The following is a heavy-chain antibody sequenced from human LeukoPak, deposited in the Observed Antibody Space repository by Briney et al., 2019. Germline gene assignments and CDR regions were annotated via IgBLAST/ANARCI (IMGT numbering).Heavy chain of an antibody. CDR1: GFKFSDSY. CDR3: AREPATGELFLGYYFDY. D-gene: IGHD7-27*01. V-gene: IGHV3-11*04. J-gene: IGHJ4*02. CDR2: ITSGGTTM. Sequence: GGSLRLSCVASGFKFSDSYMNWIRQAPGKGLEWISYITSGGTTMYYADSVKGRFTISRDNAKNSLYLQMNSLRAEDTAVYYCAREPATGELFLGYYFDYWGQGTLVTVSS.